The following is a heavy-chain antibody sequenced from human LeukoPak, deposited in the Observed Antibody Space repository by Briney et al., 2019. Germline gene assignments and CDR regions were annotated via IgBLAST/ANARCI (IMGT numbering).Heavy chain of an antibody. V-gene: IGHV3-48*03. CDR2: ISSSGSTI. CDR1: GFTFSSYE. D-gene: IGHD5-18*01. J-gene: IGHJ4*02. CDR3: VEGGAARFDY. Sequence: GGSLRLSCAASGFTFSSYEMNWVRQAPGKGLEWVSYISSSGSTIYYADSVKGRFTISRDNSKNTLYLQMNSLRAEDTAVYYCVEGGAARFDYWGQRTLVAVSS.